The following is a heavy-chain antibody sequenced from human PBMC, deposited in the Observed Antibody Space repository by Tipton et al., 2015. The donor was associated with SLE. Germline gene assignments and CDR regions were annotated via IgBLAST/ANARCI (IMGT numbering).Heavy chain of an antibody. CDR2: ISAYNGNT. Sequence: QLVQSGSELKKPGASVKVSCKASGYTFTGYYIHWLRQAPGQGLEWMGWISAYNGNTKYVQKLQGRVTMTTDTSTSTAYMELSSLRSEDTAVYYCGRGMNGPDGYYAMDVWGQGTTVTVSS. CDR1: GYTFTGYY. D-gene: IGHD3-16*01. J-gene: IGHJ6*02. V-gene: IGHV1-18*04. CDR3: GRGMNGPDGYYAMDV.